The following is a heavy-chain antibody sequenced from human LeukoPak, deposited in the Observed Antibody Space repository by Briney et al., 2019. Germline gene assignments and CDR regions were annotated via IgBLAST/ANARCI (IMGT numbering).Heavy chain of an antibody. V-gene: IGHV3-23*01. D-gene: IGHD3-22*01. CDR3: AKETGYYDSSGYFWGYFDY. Sequence: TGGSLKFSCAAPGLPLTGNALGWVGQAPGKGLNWVSGIGGSGRGSNYADYADSVKGRFTISRDNSNNTLYLQMNSLRAEDTAVYYCAKETGYYDSSGYFWGYFDYWGQGTLVTVSS. CDR2: IGGSGRGSNYA. CDR1: GLPLTGNA. J-gene: IGHJ4*02.